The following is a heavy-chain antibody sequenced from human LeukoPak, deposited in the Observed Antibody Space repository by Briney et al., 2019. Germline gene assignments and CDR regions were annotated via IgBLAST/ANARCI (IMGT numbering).Heavy chain of an antibody. CDR2: INLNSGGT. D-gene: IGHD1-26*01. CDR3: ARDLSSTSNWEFDY. CDR1: GYTFTGYC. Sequence: ASVKVSCKASGYTFTGYCMHWVRQAPGQGLELVGRINLNSGGTYYAQNFQGRGTMTRDTSISTAYVELSRLTFDDTAVYYCARDLSSTSNWEFDYWGQGTLVTVSS. J-gene: IGHJ4*02. V-gene: IGHV1-2*06.